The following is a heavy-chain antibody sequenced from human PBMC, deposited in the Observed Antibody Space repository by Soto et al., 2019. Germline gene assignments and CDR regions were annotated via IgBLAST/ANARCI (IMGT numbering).Heavy chain of an antibody. V-gene: IGHV3-48*04. CDR3: ARDIVEGSGWYTYDY. Sequence: EVQLVESGGGLVQPGGSLRLSCEASGFTFSRYSMNWVRQAPGKGLEWISYINDDSDSIYYADSVKGRFTISRDNGKNALYLQMASLRADDTAVYYCARDIVEGSGWYTYDYWGQGTLVTVSS. D-gene: IGHD6-19*01. CDR2: INDDSDSI. J-gene: IGHJ4*02. CDR1: GFTFSRYS.